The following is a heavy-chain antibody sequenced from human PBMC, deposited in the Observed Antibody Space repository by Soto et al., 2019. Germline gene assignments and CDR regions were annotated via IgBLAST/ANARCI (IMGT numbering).Heavy chain of an antibody. V-gene: IGHV1-8*01. Sequence: ASVKVSCKASGYTFTSYDINWVRQATGQGLEWMGWMNPNSGNTGYAQKFQDRVTMTRNTSISTAYMELSSLRSEDTAVYYCARGLIGWALHTQSHFDYWGQGTLVTVSS. CDR3: ARGLIGWALHTQSHFDY. J-gene: IGHJ4*02. CDR2: MNPNSGNT. D-gene: IGHD1-26*01. CDR1: GYTFTSYD.